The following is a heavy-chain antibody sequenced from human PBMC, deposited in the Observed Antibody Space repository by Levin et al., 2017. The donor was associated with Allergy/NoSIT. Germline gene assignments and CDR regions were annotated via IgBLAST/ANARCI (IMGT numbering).Heavy chain of an antibody. CDR2: IIPIFGTA. D-gene: IGHD2-2*01. J-gene: IGHJ5*02. CDR3: AKASVVPAAIRKGRWFDP. CDR1: GGTFSSYA. Sequence: SVKVSCKASGGTFSSYAISWVRQAPGQGLEWMGGIIPIFGTANYAQKFQGRVTITADKSTSTAYMELSSLRSEDTAVYYCAKASVVPAAIRKGRWFDPWGQGTLVTVSS. V-gene: IGHV1-69*06.